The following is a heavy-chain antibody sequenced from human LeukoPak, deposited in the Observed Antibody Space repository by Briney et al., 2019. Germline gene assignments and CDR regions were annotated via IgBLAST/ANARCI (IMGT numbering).Heavy chain of an antibody. V-gene: IGHV1-69*04. CDR3: ARAAVDTAMVTRPLIWFDP. Sequence: TVSVSCAASLGTFSSYSISWVRHAPGQGLECMGRNILILDITNYAQKFQGRVTITADKSTSTAYMELSSLRSEDTGVYYCARAAVDTAMVTRPLIWFDPWGQGTLVTVSS. D-gene: IGHD5-18*01. CDR1: LGTFSSYS. J-gene: IGHJ5*02. CDR2: NILILDIT.